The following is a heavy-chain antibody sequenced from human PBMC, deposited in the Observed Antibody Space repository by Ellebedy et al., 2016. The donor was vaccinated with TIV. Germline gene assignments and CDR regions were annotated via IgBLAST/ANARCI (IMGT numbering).Heavy chain of an antibody. CDR1: GFTFSSYS. V-gene: IGHV3-21*01. D-gene: IGHD2-8*01. J-gene: IGHJ4*02. CDR3: ARARVYAIKRELIY. Sequence: GESLKISCAASGFTFSSYSMNWVRQAPGKGLEWVSSISSSSSYIYYADSVKGRFIISRDNAKNSLYLQMNSLRAEDTAVYYCARARVYAIKRELIYWGQGTLVTVSS. CDR2: ISSSSSYI.